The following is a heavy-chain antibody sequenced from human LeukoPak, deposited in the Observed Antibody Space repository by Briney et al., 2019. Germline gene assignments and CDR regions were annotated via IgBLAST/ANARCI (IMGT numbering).Heavy chain of an antibody. J-gene: IGHJ4*02. CDR1: GYTFTSYG. V-gene: IGHV1-18*01. Sequence: ASVKVSCKASGYTFTSYGISWVRQAPGQGLEWMGWTSAYNGNTNYAQKLQGRVTMTTDTSTSTAYMELRSLRSDDTAVYYCARRLYGSGSYRNYFDYWGQGTLVTVSS. D-gene: IGHD3-10*01. CDR3: ARRLYGSGSYRNYFDY. CDR2: TSAYNGNT.